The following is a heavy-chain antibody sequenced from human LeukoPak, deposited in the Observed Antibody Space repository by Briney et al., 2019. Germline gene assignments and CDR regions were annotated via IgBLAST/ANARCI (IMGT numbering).Heavy chain of an antibody. J-gene: IGHJ4*02. Sequence: TGGSLRLSCAASGFTFSTYRMNWVRQAPGKGLEWVSHISSSSSTIYYADSVKGRFTISRDNAKNSLYLQMNSLRAEDTAVYYCARDLGGVAGSLRGWGQGTLVTVSS. D-gene: IGHD6-19*01. V-gene: IGHV3-48*01. CDR2: ISSSSSTI. CDR3: ARDLGGVAGSLRG. CDR1: GFTFSTYR.